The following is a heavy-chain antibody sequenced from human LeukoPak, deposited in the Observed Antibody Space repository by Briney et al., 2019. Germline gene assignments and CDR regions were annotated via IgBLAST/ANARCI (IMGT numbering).Heavy chain of an antibody. J-gene: IGHJ4*02. V-gene: IGHV3-48*04. CDR2: ISSGSSPK. CDR1: GFTFDIYG. D-gene: IGHD3-16*01. CDR3: ARGDDGAY. Sequence: GGSLRLSCAASGFTFDIYGINWIRQAPRKGLEWVSHISSGSSPKYYADSVRGRFTISRDNAKKSLYLQMNSLRVEDTAVYYCARGDDGAYWGQGTLVTVSS.